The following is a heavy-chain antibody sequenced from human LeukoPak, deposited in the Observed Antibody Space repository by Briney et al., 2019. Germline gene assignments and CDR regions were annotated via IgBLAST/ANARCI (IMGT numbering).Heavy chain of an antibody. CDR1: AFTFSSYD. CDR3: ARDRYDSSHYYHY. Sequence: PGGSLRLSCAASAFTFSSYDMNWVRQAPGKGLEWVSYISRSSSIIYYADSVKGRFTISRDNAKNSLYLQMNSLRGEDTAVYYCARDRYDSSHYYHYWGQGTLVTVSS. D-gene: IGHD3-22*01. CDR2: ISRSSSII. J-gene: IGHJ4*02. V-gene: IGHV3-48*01.